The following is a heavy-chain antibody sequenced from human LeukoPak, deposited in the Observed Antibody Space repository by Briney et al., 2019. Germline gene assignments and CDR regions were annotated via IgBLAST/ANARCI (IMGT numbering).Heavy chain of an antibody. Sequence: PQTLSLTCTVSGGSISSSNWWSWVRQPPGKGLEWIGEIYHSGSTNYNPSLKSRVTISVDKSKNQFSLKLSSVTAADTAVYYCTRRRPGGDFDYWGQGTLVTVSS. CDR1: GGSISSSNW. V-gene: IGHV4-4*03. D-gene: IGHD2-2*01. CDR3: TRRRPGGDFDY. J-gene: IGHJ4*02. CDR2: IYHSGST.